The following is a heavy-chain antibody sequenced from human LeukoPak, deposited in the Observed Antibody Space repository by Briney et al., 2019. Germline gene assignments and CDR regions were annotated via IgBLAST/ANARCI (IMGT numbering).Heavy chain of an antibody. CDR2: ISLSGDKRGDNT. V-gene: IGHV3-23*01. CDR1: GFTFKIYS. D-gene: IGHD2-15*01. Sequence: GGSLRLSCAAFGFTFKIYSMNWVRQAPGKGLEWVSSISLSGDKRGDNTFYAASVRGRFSISRDNSQNTVFLQMSSLRVDDTAAYYCAKDGDCSGGSCYYSYAFDIWGQGTMVTVSS. J-gene: IGHJ3*02. CDR3: AKDGDCSGGSCYYSYAFDI.